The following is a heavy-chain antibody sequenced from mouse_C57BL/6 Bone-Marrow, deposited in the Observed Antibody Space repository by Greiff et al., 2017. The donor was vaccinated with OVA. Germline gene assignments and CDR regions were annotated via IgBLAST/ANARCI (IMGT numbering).Heavy chain of an antibody. J-gene: IGHJ3*01. CDR2: INPYNGGT. D-gene: IGHD1-1*01. V-gene: IGHV1-19*01. CDR1: GYTFTDYY. CDR3: ARDGSSLDWFAY. Sequence: VQLQQSGPVLVKPGASVKMSCKASGYTFTDYYMNWVKQSHGKSLEWIGVINPYNGGTSYNQKFKGKATLTVEKSSSTAYMELNSLTSEDSAVYYCARDGSSLDWFAYWGQGTLVTVSA.